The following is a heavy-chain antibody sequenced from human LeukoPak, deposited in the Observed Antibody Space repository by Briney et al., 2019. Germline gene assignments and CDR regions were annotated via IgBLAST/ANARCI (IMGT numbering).Heavy chain of an antibody. CDR2: IGTAGDT. Sequence: GGSLRLSCAASGFTFSDYDMHWVRQATGKGLEWVSAIGTAGDTYYTGSVKGRFTISRESAKNSLYLQMNSLRAGDTAVYYCARVAKERVGGVYYFDYWGQGTLVTVSS. J-gene: IGHJ4*02. V-gene: IGHV3-13*01. CDR3: ARVAKERVGGVYYFDY. D-gene: IGHD1-1*01. CDR1: GFTFSDYD.